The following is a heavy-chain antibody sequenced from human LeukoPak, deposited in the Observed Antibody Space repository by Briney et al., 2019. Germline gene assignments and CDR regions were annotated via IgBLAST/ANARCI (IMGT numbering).Heavy chain of an antibody. Sequence: ASVKVSCKTSVYTFSNYGINWVRQATGQGPEWMGWMNPDSGNTGYTLQFQGRVTMTRDTSINTAYMELSSLRSDDTAVYYCARAIRHQLLSDYWGQGTLVTVSS. CDR1: VYTFSNYG. D-gene: IGHD2-2*01. CDR2: MNPDSGNT. CDR3: ARAIRHQLLSDY. V-gene: IGHV1-8*01. J-gene: IGHJ4*02.